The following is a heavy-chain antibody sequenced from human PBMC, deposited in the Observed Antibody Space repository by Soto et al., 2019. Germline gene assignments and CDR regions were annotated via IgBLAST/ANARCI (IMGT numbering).Heavy chain of an antibody. CDR2: ISYDGSNK. Sequence: GGSLRLSCAASGFTFSSYGMHWVRQAPGKGLEWVAVISYDGSNKYYADSVKGRFTISRDNSKNTLYLQMNSLRAEDTAVYYCAKLPISGWYGFDAFDIWGQGTMVTVSS. CDR1: GFTFSSYG. D-gene: IGHD6-19*01. V-gene: IGHV3-30*18. J-gene: IGHJ3*02. CDR3: AKLPISGWYGFDAFDI.